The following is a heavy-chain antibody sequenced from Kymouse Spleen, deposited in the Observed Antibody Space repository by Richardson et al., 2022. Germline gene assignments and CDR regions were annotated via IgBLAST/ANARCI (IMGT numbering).Heavy chain of an antibody. J-gene: IGHJ4*02. CDR1: GFTFSSYG. Sequence: QVQLVESGGGVVQPGRSLRLSCAASGFTFSSYGMHWVRQAPGKGLEWVAVIWYDGSNKYYADSVKGRFTISRDNSKNTLYLQMNSLRAEDTAVYYCARDLYSSSWYVFDYWGQGTLVTVSS. D-gene: IGHD6-13*01. CDR2: IWYDGSNK. V-gene: IGHV3-33*01. CDR3: ARDLYSSSWYVFDY.